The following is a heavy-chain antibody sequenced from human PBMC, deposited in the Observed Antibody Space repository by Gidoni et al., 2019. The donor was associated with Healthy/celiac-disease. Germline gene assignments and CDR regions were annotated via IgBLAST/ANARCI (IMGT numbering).Heavy chain of an antibody. CDR2: ISGSGGST. Sequence: EVQLLESGGGLVQPGGSLRLSCAASGFTFSSYAMSWVRQAPGKGLEWVSAISGSGGSTYYADSVTGRFTISRDNAKNTLYLQMNSLRAEDTAVYYCATSRERSAMVTTPFDYWGQGTLVTVSS. J-gene: IGHJ4*02. CDR1: GFTFSSYA. D-gene: IGHD5-18*01. V-gene: IGHV3-23*01. CDR3: ATSRERSAMVTTPFDY.